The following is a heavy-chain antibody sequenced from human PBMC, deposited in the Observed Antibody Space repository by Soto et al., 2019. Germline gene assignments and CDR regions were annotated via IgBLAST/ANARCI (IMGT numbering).Heavy chain of an antibody. J-gene: IGHJ3*02. Sequence: PSETLSLTCTVSGGSISSGGYYWSWIRQHPGKGLEWIGYIYYSGSTYYNPSLTSRVTISVDTSKNQFSLKLSSVTAADTAVYYCARGDDSSGYDAFDIWGQGTMVTVSS. CDR1: GGSISSGGYY. D-gene: IGHD3-22*01. CDR3: ARGDDSSGYDAFDI. CDR2: IYYSGST. V-gene: IGHV4-31*03.